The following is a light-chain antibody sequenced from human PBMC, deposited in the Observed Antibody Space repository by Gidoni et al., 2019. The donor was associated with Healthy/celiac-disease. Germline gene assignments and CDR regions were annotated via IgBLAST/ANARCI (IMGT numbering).Light chain of an antibody. J-gene: IGKJ4*01. CDR3: QQLNSYPT. CDR1: QGISSY. CDR2: AAS. Sequence: IQLTQSPSSLSASVGDRDTITCRASQGISSYLAWYQQKPGKAPKLLIYAASTLQSGVPSRFSGSGSGTDFTLTISSLQPEDFATYYCQQLNSYPTFGGGTKVEIK. V-gene: IGKV1-9*01.